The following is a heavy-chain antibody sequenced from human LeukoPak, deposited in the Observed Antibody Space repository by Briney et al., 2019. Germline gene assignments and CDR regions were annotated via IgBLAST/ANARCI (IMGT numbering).Heavy chain of an antibody. Sequence: GGSLRLSCAASGFTFTDYNMHWIRQAPGKGLEWISYISSRGGTIFYAESVKGRFTMSRDNAENSLFLQLNRLRPEETVVYYCARDGIGSFGLITKHDYWGQGTLVTVSS. CDR1: GFTFTDYN. D-gene: IGHD3-3*01. CDR2: ISSRGGTI. CDR3: ARDGIGSFGLITKHDY. V-gene: IGHV3-11*04. J-gene: IGHJ4*02.